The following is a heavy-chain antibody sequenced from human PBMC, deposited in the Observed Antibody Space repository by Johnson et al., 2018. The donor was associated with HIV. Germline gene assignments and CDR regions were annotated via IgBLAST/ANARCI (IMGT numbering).Heavy chain of an antibody. CDR1: GFTFSSYA. V-gene: IGHV3-7*01. CDR3: TRDRRQVLEGLSDGFDS. D-gene: IGHD3-3*01. Sequence: EVQLVESGGGLVQPGGSLRLSCAASGFTFSSYAMSWVRQAPGNALEWVASIKEDGSEKYYVDSVKGRFTISRDNAKNSLYLQMSSLRAADTAVYYCTRDRRQVLEGLSDGFDSWGQGTMVTVSS. CDR2: IKEDGSEK. J-gene: IGHJ3*02.